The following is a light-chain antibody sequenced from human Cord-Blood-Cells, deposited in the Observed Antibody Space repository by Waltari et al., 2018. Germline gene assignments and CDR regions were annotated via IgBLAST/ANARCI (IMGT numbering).Light chain of an antibody. CDR1: RSDFGGYNL. V-gene: IGLV2-23*01. CDR3: CSYAGSSTDVV. J-gene: IGLJ2*01. Sequence: QSALTQPASVSGSPGQSITISCPGTRSDFGGYNLVSCYQQHPGKAPKLMIYEGSKRPSGVSNRFSGSKSGNTASLTISGLQAEDEADYYCCSYAGSSTDVVFGGGTKLTVL. CDR2: EGS.